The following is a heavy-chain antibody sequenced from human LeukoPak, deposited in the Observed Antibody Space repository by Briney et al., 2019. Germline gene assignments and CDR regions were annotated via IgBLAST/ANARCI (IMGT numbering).Heavy chain of an antibody. CDR3: ARDRDGYYYGSGSPNWFDP. J-gene: IGHJ5*02. Sequence: ASVKVSCKASGYTFTGYYMHWVRQAPGQGLEWMGWINPNSGGTNYAQKFQGRVTMTRDTSISTAYMELSRLRSDDTAVYYCARDRDGYYYGSGSPNWFDPWGQGTLVTVSS. CDR2: INPNSGGT. V-gene: IGHV1-2*02. CDR1: GYTFTGYY. D-gene: IGHD3-10*01.